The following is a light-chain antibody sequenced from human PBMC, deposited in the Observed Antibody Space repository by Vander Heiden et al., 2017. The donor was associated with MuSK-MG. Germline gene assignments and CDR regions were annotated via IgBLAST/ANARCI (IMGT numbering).Light chain of an antibody. CDR2: EIS. J-gene: IGKJ2*01. Sequence: DIVMTQTPLFSPVTLGQPTSISCRSSQSLVHNNGNTYLSWFQQGPGQPPRLLIYEISNRGYGGPDKFSGSGAGTNCTVDRSRGEDEDLAIYYDKRSKAFRTFGRGTQMVIK. CDR3: KRSKAFRT. V-gene: IGKV2-24*01. CDR1: QSLVHNNGNTY.